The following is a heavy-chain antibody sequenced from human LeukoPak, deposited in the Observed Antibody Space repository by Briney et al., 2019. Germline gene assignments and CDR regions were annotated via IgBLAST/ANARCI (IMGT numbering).Heavy chain of an antibody. CDR1: GFTFNSYW. V-gene: IGHV3-48*04. J-gene: IGHJ4*02. CDR3: ATAGNYRFDY. Sequence: PGGSLRLSCAASGFTFNSYWMNWVRQAPGKGLEWVSYISSDSGSIFYADSVKGRFTISRDNAKNTLYLQMNSLRAEDTAVYYCATAGNYRFDYWGQGTLVTVSS. CDR2: ISSDSGSI. D-gene: IGHD1-7*01.